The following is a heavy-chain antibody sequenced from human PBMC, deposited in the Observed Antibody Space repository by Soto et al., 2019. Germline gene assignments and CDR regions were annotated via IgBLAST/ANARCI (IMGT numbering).Heavy chain of an antibody. Sequence: QVQLVQSGAEVKKPGSSVKVSCKASGGTFSSYAISWVRQAPGQGLEWMGGIIPIFGTANYAQKFQGRVTITADESTSTAYMELSSLRSEDTAAYYCARADYYDSSGYYANAFDIWGQGTMVTVSS. V-gene: IGHV1-69*01. CDR3: ARADYYDSSGYYANAFDI. D-gene: IGHD3-22*01. CDR1: GGTFSSYA. CDR2: IIPIFGTA. J-gene: IGHJ3*02.